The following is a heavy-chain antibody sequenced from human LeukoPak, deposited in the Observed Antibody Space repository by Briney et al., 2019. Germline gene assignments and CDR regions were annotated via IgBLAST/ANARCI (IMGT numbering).Heavy chain of an antibody. D-gene: IGHD5-12*01. Sequence: GGSLRLSCAASGFTFSSYWMHWVRQVPGKGLEWVSGINWNSDSIGYADSVKGRFTTSRDNAKNSLYLQMNSLRAEDTAFYYCAINGGGDSGYGNFDYWGQGTLVTVSS. CDR2: INWNSDSI. J-gene: IGHJ4*02. V-gene: IGHV3-9*01. CDR3: AINGGGDSGYGNFDY. CDR1: GFTFSSYW.